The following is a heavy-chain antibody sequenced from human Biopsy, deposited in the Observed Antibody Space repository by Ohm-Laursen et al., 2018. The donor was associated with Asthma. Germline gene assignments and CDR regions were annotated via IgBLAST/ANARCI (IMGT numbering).Heavy chain of an antibody. Sequence: SLRLSCAASGFKFDEYTMHWVRQAPGKGLEWVSGISWNSATIGYADSVEGRFTISRDNAKNSVFLHMDSLRPEDTAFYYCAKVRSDWVITESFDYWGQGVLV. CDR1: GFKFDEYT. D-gene: IGHD3-22*01. CDR3: AKVRSDWVITESFDY. V-gene: IGHV3-9*01. J-gene: IGHJ4*02. CDR2: ISWNSATI.